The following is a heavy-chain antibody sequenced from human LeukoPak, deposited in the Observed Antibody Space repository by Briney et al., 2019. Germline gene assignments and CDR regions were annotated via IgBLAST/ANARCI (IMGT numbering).Heavy chain of an antibody. CDR2: ISGSGGST. D-gene: IGHD2-2*01. CDR1: GFTFDDYA. V-gene: IGHV3-23*01. Sequence: PGGSLRLSCAASGFTFDDYAMHWVRQAPGKGLEWVSAISGSGGSTYYADSVKGRFTISRDNSKNTLYLQMNSLRAEDTAVYYCATQIVVVPAATSGYFDYWGQGTLVTVSS. J-gene: IGHJ4*02. CDR3: ATQIVVVPAATSGYFDY.